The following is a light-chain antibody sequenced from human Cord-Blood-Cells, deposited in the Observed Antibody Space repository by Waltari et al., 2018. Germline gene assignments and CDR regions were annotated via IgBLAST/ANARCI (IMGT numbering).Light chain of an antibody. CDR1: SSDVGGYNY. CDR3: SSYTSSSTVV. CDR2: DVS. J-gene: IGLJ2*01. V-gene: IGLV2-14*01. Sequence: QSALTQPASVSGSPGHSITISCTGTSSDVGGYNYVSWYQQHPGKAPKLMIYDVSNRPSVVSNRFAGSKSGNAASLTISGLQAEDEAAYYCSSYTSSSTVVFGGGTKLTVL.